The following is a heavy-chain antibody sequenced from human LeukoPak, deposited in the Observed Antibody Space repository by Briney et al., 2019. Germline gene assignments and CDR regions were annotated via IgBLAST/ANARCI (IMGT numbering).Heavy chain of an antibody. D-gene: IGHD1-26*01. J-gene: IGHJ4*02. CDR3: ARAREEWELLNAPFDY. V-gene: IGHV3-21*01. CDR1: GFTFSSYS. CDR2: ISSSSSYI. Sequence: PGGSLRLSCAASGFTFSSYSMNWVRQAPGKGLEWVSSISSSSSYIYYADSVKGRFTISRDNAKNSLSLQMNSLRAEDTAVYYCARAREEWELLNAPFDYWGQGTLVTVSS.